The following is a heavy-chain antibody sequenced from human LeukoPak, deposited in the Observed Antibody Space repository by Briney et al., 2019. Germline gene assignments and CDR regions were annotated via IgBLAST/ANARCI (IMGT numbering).Heavy chain of an antibody. CDR1: GFTFSSYS. CDR2: ISSSGSTI. D-gene: IGHD3-10*01. CDR3: ARVYGSGSYYYYYYMDV. Sequence: GGSLRLSCAASGFTFSSYSMNWVRQAPGKGLEWVSYISSSGSTIYYADSVKGRFTISRDNAKNSLYLQMNSLRAEDTAVYYCARVYGSGSYYYYYYMDVWGKGTTVTISS. J-gene: IGHJ6*03. V-gene: IGHV3-48*04.